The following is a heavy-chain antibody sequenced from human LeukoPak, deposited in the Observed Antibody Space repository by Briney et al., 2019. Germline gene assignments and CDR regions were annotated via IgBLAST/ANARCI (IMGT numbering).Heavy chain of an antibody. V-gene: IGHV4-34*01. Sequence: SETLSLTCAVYGGSFSGYYWSWIRQPPGKGLEWIGEINHSGSTNYNPSFKSRVTISVDTSKNQFSLKLSSVTAADTAVYYCARGIVATITSQNWFDPWGQGTLVTVSS. D-gene: IGHD5-12*01. CDR2: INHSGST. CDR1: GGSFSGYY. J-gene: IGHJ5*02. CDR3: ARGIVATITSQNWFDP.